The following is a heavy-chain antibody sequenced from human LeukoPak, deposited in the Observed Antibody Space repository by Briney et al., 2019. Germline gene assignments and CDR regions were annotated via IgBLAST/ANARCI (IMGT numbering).Heavy chain of an antibody. J-gene: IGHJ4*02. CDR3: AGATYFDWLLPPDY. D-gene: IGHD3-9*01. V-gene: IGHV4-59*11. Sequence: TSETLSLTCTVSGGSISSLYWSWIRQPPGKGLEWIGYIYYSGSTNYNPSLKSRVTISVDTSKNQFSLKLSSVTAADTAVYYCAGATYFDWLLPPDYWGQGTLVTVSS. CDR2: IYYSGST. CDR1: GGSISSLY.